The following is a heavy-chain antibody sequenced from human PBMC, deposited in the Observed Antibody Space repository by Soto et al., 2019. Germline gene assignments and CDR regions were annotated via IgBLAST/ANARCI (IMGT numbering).Heavy chain of an antibody. CDR1: CGSFSGYY. V-gene: IGHV4-34*01. J-gene: IGHJ4*02. CDR3: AKRDPYIPAVPFDY. Sequence: PSETLSLTCAVYCGSFSGYYWSWFRQPPGKGLEWIGEINHSGSTNYNPSLKSRVTMSVDTSKNQFSLKLSSVTAADTAVYYCAKRDPYIPAVPFDYWGQGTLLTVSS. CDR2: INHSGST. D-gene: IGHD2-21*01.